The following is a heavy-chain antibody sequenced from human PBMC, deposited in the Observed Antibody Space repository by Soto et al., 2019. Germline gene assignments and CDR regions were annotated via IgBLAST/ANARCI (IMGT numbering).Heavy chain of an antibody. CDR3: ARGASSSEFKFYYYGMDV. CDR2: ISSSGSTI. J-gene: IGHJ6*02. Sequence: PGGSLRLSCAASGFTFSSYEMNWVRQAPGKGLEWVSYISSSGSTIYYADSVKGRFTISRDNAKNSLYLQMNSLRAEDTAVYYCARGASSSEFKFYYYGMDVWGQGTKVTVYS. CDR1: GFTFSSYE. V-gene: IGHV3-48*03. D-gene: IGHD6-6*01.